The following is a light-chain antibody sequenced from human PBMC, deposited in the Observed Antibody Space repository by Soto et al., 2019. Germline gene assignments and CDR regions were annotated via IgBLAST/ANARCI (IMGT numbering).Light chain of an antibody. CDR3: QQYNNWPPPWT. V-gene: IGKV3-15*01. CDR1: QSVSSN. Sequence: EIVMTQSPATLSVSPGERATLSCRASQSVSSNLAGYQQKPGQAPRLLIYGASTRATGIPARFSGSGSGTEFTLTISSLQSEDFAVYYCQQYNNWPPPWTFGQGTKVEIK. J-gene: IGKJ1*01. CDR2: GAS.